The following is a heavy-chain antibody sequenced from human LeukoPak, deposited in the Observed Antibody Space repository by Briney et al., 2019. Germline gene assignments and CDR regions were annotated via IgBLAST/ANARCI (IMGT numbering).Heavy chain of an antibody. Sequence: GGSLRLSCAASGFTFSSYAMSWVRQAPGKGLEWVSAISGSGGSTYYADSVKGRFTISRDNSKNTLYLQMNSLRAEDTAVYYCAKGSYYYDSSAYSKFDYWGQGTLVTVSS. CDR2: ISGSGGST. D-gene: IGHD3-22*01. CDR3: AKGSYYYDSSAYSKFDY. V-gene: IGHV3-23*01. J-gene: IGHJ4*02. CDR1: GFTFSSYA.